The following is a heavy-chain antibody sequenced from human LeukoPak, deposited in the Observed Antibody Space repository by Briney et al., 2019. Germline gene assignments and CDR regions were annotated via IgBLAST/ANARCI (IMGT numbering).Heavy chain of an antibody. CDR2: IYTSGST. V-gene: IGHV4-4*07. CDR1: GGSIGSYF. CDR3: ARWVYYGSSLYYYYYMDV. J-gene: IGHJ6*03. D-gene: IGHD3-10*01. Sequence: SETLSLTCIVSGGSIGSYFWTWIRQPAGKGLEWIGRIYTSGSTNYNPSLKSRVTMSVDTSKNQFSLKLSSVTAADTAVYYCARWVYYGSSLYYYYYMDVWGKGTTVTVSS.